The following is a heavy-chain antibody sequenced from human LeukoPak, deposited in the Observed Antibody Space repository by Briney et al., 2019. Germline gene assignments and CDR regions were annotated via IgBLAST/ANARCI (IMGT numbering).Heavy chain of an antibody. CDR1: GFTFSNYG. D-gene: IGHD5/OR15-5a*01. CDR2: IRSEGTNK. V-gene: IGHV3-30*02. CDR3: ATKVSGRQYFDY. J-gene: IGHJ4*02. Sequence: PGGSLRLSCVASGFTFSNYGMHWVRQAPGKGLEWVAFIRSEGTNKYYSDSVEGRFTVSRDNSKNTLSLEMNSLRAEDTAVYYCATKVSGRQYFDYWGQGTLVTVSS.